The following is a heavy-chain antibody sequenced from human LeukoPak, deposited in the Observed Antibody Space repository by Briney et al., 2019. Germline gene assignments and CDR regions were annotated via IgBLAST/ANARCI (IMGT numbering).Heavy chain of an antibody. CDR2: IYYSGST. Sequence: LETLSLTCTVSGGSISSSSYYWGWIRQPPGKGLEWIGSIYYSGSTYYNPSLKSRVTISVDTSKNQFSLKLSSVTAADTAVYYCARLNDYGDFEPTGSAWEFDYWGQGTLVTVSS. V-gene: IGHV4-39*01. D-gene: IGHD4-17*01. J-gene: IGHJ4*02. CDR3: ARLNDYGDFEPTGSAWEFDY. CDR1: GGSISSSSYY.